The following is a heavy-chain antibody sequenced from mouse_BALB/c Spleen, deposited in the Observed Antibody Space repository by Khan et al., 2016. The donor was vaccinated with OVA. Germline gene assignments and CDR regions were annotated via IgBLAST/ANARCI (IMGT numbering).Heavy chain of an antibody. CDR3: ASGRLLLRYPDYLDY. Sequence: VQLKESGPGLVKPSQSLSLTCTVTGSSITNDYAWNGIQKFPENKLEWRANISYSGSTTYSPYLRSSISITRDTSKNQSFLQLNSVTTEDTATYNCASGRLLLRYPDYLDYWGQGTTLTVSS. J-gene: IGHJ2*01. CDR1: GSSITNDYA. CDR2: ISYSGST. V-gene: IGHV3-2*02. D-gene: IGHD1-1*01.